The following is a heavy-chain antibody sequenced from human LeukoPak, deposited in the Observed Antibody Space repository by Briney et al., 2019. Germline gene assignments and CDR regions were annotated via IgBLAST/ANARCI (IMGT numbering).Heavy chain of an antibody. J-gene: IGHJ4*02. CDR1: EFRSYA. CDR3: VKSVEVTGRYYLDH. CDR2: ISSNGGST. V-gene: IGHV3-64D*09. D-gene: IGHD4-23*01. Sequence: PGGSLRLSCSASEFRSYAMYWVSQAPGKGLEHVSAISSNGGSTYYADSVKGRFTISRDNSKNTLYLQMSSLTIEDTAVYYCVKSVEVTGRYYLDHWGQGTLGTVSP.